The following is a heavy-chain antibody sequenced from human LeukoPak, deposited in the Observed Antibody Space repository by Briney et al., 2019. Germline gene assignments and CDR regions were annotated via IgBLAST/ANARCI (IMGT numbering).Heavy chain of an antibody. Sequence: ASVKVSCKASGYTFTSYGISWVRQAPGQGLEWMGWISAYNGNTNYAQKIQGRVTMTTDTSTSTAYMELRSLRSDDTAVYYCARSYYDILTGYYPEDYWGQGTLVTVSS. D-gene: IGHD3-9*01. J-gene: IGHJ4*02. CDR3: ARSYYDILTGYYPEDY. V-gene: IGHV1-18*01. CDR1: GYTFTSYG. CDR2: ISAYNGNT.